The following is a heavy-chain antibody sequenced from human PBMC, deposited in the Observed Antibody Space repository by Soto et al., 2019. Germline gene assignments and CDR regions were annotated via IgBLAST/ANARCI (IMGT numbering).Heavy chain of an antibody. CDR1: GFTFSSYW. CDR2: IKQDGSEK. J-gene: IGHJ6*03. Sequence: GGSLRLSCAASGFTFSSYWMSWVRQAPGKGLEWVANIKQDGSEKYYVDSVKGRFTISRDNAKNSLYLQMNSLRAEDTAVYYCARLYSSSWYKSGYYYYMDVWGKGTTVTVSS. D-gene: IGHD6-13*01. CDR3: ARLYSSSWYKSGYYYYMDV. V-gene: IGHV3-7*01.